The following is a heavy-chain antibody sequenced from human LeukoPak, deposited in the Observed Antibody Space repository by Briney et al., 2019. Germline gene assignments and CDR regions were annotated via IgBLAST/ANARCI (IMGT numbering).Heavy chain of an antibody. CDR1: GYSFTDYY. Sequence: GASVKVSCKTSGYSFTDYYMHWVRQAPGQGLEWMGWINPNSGGTSSAQNFQGRVTMNRDTSITTVYMEVRWLTSDDTAVYYCARADRLHGGPYLIGPWGQGTLVTVSS. CDR3: ARADRLHGGPYLIGP. J-gene: IGHJ5*02. V-gene: IGHV1-2*02. D-gene: IGHD2-21*01. CDR2: INPNSGGT.